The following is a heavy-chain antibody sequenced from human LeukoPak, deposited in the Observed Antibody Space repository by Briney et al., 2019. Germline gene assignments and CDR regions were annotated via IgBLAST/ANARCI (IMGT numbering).Heavy chain of an antibody. J-gene: IGHJ6*02. CDR2: VIPMFGTV. V-gene: IGHV1-69*13. CDR1: GGTLSKYT. D-gene: IGHD2-21*02. Sequence: SVKVSCKASGGTLSKYTISWVRQAPGQGPQWMGGVIPMFGTVRYAQKFQDRVTITADDSTSTAYMELSSLRFEDTAVYYCASRGGVTQENDYYYFAMDVWGQGTTVTVSS. CDR3: ASRGGVTQENDYYYFAMDV.